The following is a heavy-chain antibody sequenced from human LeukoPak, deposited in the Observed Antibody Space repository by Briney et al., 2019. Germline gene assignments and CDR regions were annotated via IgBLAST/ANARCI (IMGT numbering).Heavy chain of an antibody. J-gene: IGHJ6*02. CDR2: ISAYNGNT. CDR1: GYTFTSYG. Sequence: GASVKVSCKASGYTFTSYGISWVRQAPGQGLEWMGWISAYNGNTNYAQKLQGRVTMTTDTSTTTAYMELRSLRSDDTAVYYCARGEVVVPAATNYYYYGMDVWGQGTTVTVSS. D-gene: IGHD2-2*01. CDR3: ARGEVVVPAATNYYYYGMDV. V-gene: IGHV1-18*01.